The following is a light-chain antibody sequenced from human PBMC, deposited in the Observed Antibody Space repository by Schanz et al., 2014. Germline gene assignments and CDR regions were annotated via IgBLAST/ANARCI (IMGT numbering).Light chain of an antibody. CDR1: QSVASN. V-gene: IGKV3-15*01. J-gene: IGKJ4*01. Sequence: EIVMTQSPATLSVSPGEGASLSCRASQSVASNLAWYQQKPGRAPRLLIYGASTRATGIPARFSGSGSGTEFTLTISSLQSEDFATYYCQQGDSFPLTFGGGTTVEIK. CDR3: QQGDSFPLT. CDR2: GAS.